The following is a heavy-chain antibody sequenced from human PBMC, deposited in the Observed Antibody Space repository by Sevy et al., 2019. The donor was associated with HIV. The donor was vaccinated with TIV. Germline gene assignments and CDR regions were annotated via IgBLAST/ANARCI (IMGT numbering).Heavy chain of an antibody. V-gene: IGHV3-30-3*01. CDR1: GFTFSSSA. CDR2: ISYDASNI. J-gene: IGHJ4*02. D-gene: IGHD6-6*01. Sequence: GGSLRLSCAASGFTFSSSAMHWVRQAPGKGLEWVALISYDASNIFYADSVKGRFTISRDNSKNTLYLQMNSLRVEDTAVYYCARDGIAARLGLDYWGQGTWSPSPQ. CDR3: ARDGIAARLGLDY.